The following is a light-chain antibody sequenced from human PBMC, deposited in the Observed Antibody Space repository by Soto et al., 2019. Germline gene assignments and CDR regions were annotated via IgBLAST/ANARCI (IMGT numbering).Light chain of an antibody. CDR1: QSISSN. Sequence: ENVLTQSPCTLSLSPGERATLSCRASQSISSNLAWYQQKPGQAPRLLIYDASNRVTGIPARFRGSGSGTDFTLTISSLEPDDFAVYYCQQRSNWQITFGQGTRLEIK. J-gene: IGKJ5*01. CDR3: QQRSNWQIT. CDR2: DAS. V-gene: IGKV3D-11*02.